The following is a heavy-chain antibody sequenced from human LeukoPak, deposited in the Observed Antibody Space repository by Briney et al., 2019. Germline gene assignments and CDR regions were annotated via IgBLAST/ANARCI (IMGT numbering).Heavy chain of an antibody. Sequence: GGSLRLSCEASGLTFSDYVIHWVRQAGGKGLEWVTLISYDGNNKYYADSVKGRFTISRDTSKNTLYLHMNSLRTEDTALYYCARDPEVVLEGADYYPYFDYWGQGTLVTVSS. V-gene: IGHV3-30-3*01. CDR1: GLTFSDYV. CDR3: ARDPEVVLEGADYYPYFDY. CDR2: ISYDGNNK. J-gene: IGHJ4*02. D-gene: IGHD3-9*01.